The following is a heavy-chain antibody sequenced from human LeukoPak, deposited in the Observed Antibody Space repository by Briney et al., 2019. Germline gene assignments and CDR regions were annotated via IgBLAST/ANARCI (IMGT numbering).Heavy chain of an antibody. J-gene: IGHJ3*02. CDR1: GGSFIGDI. CDR3: ARERTATYDAFAM. CDR2: INDIGRT. Sequence: PSETLSLTRAVSGGSFIGDIWSWISQPPGEGREWIGEINDIGRTNYNPSLKSRVTLSVDTSKNQFSLKLISVTAGDTPVYFCARERTATYDAFAMGGERTMVSVSS. D-gene: IGHD5-18*01. V-gene: IGHV4-34*01.